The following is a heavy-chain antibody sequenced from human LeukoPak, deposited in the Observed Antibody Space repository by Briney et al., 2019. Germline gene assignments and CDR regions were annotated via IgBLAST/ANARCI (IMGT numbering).Heavy chain of an antibody. V-gene: IGHV1-46*01. J-gene: IGHJ5*02. CDR1: GFTFSSYG. CDR3: AGFPKAS. CDR2: INPSGGST. Sequence: GGSLRLSCAASGFTFSSYGMHWVRQAPGQGLEWMGIINPSGGSTSYAQKFQGRVTMTRDTSTSTVYMELSSLRSEDTAVYYCAGFPKASWGQGTLVTVSS.